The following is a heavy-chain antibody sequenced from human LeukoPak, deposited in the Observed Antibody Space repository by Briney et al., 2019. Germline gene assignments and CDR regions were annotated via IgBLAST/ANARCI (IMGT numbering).Heavy chain of an antibody. V-gene: IGHV4-34*01. CDR2: INHSGST. J-gene: IGHJ4*02. CDR1: GGSFSGYY. Sequence: SSETLSLTCAVYGGSFSGYYWSWMRQPPGKGLEWIGEINHSGSTNYNPSLKSRVTISVDTSKNQFSLKLSSVTAADTAVYYCARDPYYDILTVGFDYWGQGTLVTVSS. D-gene: IGHD3-9*01. CDR3: ARDPYYDILTVGFDY.